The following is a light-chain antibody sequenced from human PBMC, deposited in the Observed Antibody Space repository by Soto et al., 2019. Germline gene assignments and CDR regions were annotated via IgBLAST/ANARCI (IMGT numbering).Light chain of an antibody. CDR3: QQYGSATLT. J-gene: IGKJ4*02. CDR2: GAS. CDR1: QSVXSSY. Sequence: IVLTQCPCTLSLSPGERATLSCRASQSVXSSYGAWYQQKPGQAPRLLTDGASSRATGSPDRFSGSGSATDFTLTISRMEPEDFAVYYFQQYGSATLTFGGGTKVDIK. V-gene: IGKV3-20*01.